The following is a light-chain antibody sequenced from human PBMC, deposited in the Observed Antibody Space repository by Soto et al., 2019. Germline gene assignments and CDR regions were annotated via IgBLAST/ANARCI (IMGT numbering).Light chain of an antibody. CDR2: ATS. CDR3: QQADIFQLT. Sequence: DLQMTQFPSSVSASVGDRVTITCRASQPLSAWLAWYQQKPGKAPKLLIYATSTLESGVPSRFSGSGSGTEFTLTISSLQPEDFATYYCQQADIFQLTFGGGTRVEIK. J-gene: IGKJ4*01. V-gene: IGKV1-12*01. CDR1: QPLSAW.